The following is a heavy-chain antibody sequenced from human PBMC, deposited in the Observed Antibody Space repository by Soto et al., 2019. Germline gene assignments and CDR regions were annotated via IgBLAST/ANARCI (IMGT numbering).Heavy chain of an antibody. CDR1: GGSFSGYY. CDR3: ARSLAAAGPGDY. D-gene: IGHD6-13*01. Sequence: SETLSLTCAVYGGSFSGYYWSWIRQPPGKGLEWIGEINHSGSTNYNPSLKSRVTISVDTSKNQFSLKLSSVTAADTAVYYCARSLAAAGPGDYWGQGTRVTV. V-gene: IGHV4-34*01. CDR2: INHSGST. J-gene: IGHJ4*02.